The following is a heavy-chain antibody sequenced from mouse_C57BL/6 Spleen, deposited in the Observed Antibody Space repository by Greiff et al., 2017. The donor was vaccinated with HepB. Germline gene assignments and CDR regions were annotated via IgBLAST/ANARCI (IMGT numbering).Heavy chain of an antibody. D-gene: IGHD2-5*01. CDR1: GYTFTDYY. Sequence: QVQLKQSGPELVKPGASVKISCKASGYTFTDYYINWVKQRPGQGLEWIGWIFPGSGSTYYNEKFKGKATLTVDKSSSTAYMLLSSLTSEDSAVYFCARWSNYVLYWYFDVWGTGTTVTVSS. J-gene: IGHJ1*03. CDR3: ARWSNYVLYWYFDV. V-gene: IGHV1-75*01. CDR2: IFPGSGST.